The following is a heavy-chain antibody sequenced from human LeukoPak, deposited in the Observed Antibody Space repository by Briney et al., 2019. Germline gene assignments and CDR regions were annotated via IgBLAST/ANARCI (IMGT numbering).Heavy chain of an antibody. CDR2: INHSGST. J-gene: IGHJ5*02. V-gene: IGHV4-34*01. D-gene: IGHD4-17*01. CDR3: AMQVGIYGDYNNWFDP. CDR1: GGSFSGYY. Sequence: SETLSLTCAVYGGSFSGYYWSWIRQPPGKGLEWIGEINHSGSTNYNPSLKSRVTISVDTSKNQFSLKLSSVTAADMAVYYCAMQVGIYGDYNNWFDPWGQGARVTVSS.